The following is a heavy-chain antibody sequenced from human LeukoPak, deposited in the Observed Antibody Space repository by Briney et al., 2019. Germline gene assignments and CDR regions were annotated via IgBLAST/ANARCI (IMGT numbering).Heavy chain of an antibody. Sequence: GGSLRLSCAASGFTFSSYAMSWVRQAPGKGLEWVSAISGSGGSTYYADSVKGRFTISRDNAKNTLYLQMNSLRAEDTAVYYCASGSYLGNYMDVWGKGTTVTISS. D-gene: IGHD1-26*01. CDR2: ISGSGGST. V-gene: IGHV3-23*01. CDR1: GFTFSSYA. J-gene: IGHJ6*03. CDR3: ASGSYLGNYMDV.